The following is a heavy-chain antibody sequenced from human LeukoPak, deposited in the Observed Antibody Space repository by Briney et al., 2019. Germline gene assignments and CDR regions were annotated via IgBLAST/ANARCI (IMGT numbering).Heavy chain of an antibody. D-gene: IGHD3-22*01. CDR3: ARDGHDSSGYYGGYCY. V-gene: IGHV1-69*13. Sequence: SVKFSCKASGGTFSSYAISWVRQAPGQGLEWMGGIIPIFGTANYAQKFQGRVTITADESTSTAYMELSSLRSEDTAVYYCARDGHDSSGYYGGYCYWGQGTLVTVSS. CDR1: GGTFSSYA. CDR2: IIPIFGTA. J-gene: IGHJ4*02.